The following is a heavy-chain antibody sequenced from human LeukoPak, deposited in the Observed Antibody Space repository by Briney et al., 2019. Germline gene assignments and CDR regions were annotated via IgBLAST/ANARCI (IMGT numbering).Heavy chain of an antibody. CDR1: GLTFSSYG. J-gene: IGHJ4*02. CDR2: ISYDGSNK. D-gene: IGHD6-19*01. V-gene: IGHV3-30*18. CDR3: AKDHSSGIDY. Sequence: GGSLRLSCAASGLTFSSYGMHWVRQAPGKGLEWVAVISYDGSNKYYADSVKGRFTISRDNSKNTLYLQMNSLRAEDTAVYYCAKDHSSGIDYWGQGTLVTVSS.